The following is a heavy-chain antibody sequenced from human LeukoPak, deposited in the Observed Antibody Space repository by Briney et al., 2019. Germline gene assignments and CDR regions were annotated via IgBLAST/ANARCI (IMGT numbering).Heavy chain of an antibody. V-gene: IGHV3-30*03. CDR2: ISYDGTKE. J-gene: IGHJ4*02. CDR3: VRDVAF. CDR1: GFKFRDFD. Sequence: GGSLRLSCKTSGFKFRDFDMDWVRQAPGKGLEWVAHISYDGTKEYYADSVKGRFSISRDNSQDTVYLQLSSLTTEDTARYHCVRDVAFWGQGTLIIVSS.